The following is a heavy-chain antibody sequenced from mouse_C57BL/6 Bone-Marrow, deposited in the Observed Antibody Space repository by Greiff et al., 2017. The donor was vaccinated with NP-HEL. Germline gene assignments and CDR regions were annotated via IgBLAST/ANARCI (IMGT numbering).Heavy chain of an antibody. V-gene: IGHV1-64*01. J-gene: IGHJ4*01. CDR1: GYTFTSYW. CDR2: IHPNSGST. Sequence: QVQLQQPGAELVKPGASVKLSCKASGYTFTSYWMHWVKQRPGQGLEWIGMIHPNSGSTNYNEKFKSKATLTVDKSSSTAYMQLSSLTSEDSAVYYCARTGTGDYAMDYWGQGTSVTVSS. CDR3: ARTGTGDYAMDY. D-gene: IGHD4-1*01.